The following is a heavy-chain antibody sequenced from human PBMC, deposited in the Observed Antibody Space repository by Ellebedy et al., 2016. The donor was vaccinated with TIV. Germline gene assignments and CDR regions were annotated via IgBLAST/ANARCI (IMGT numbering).Heavy chain of an antibody. Sequence: GESLKISXAASGFIFSSHWMHWVRQTPGGGLVWVARINSGGDWTHYADSVKGRFTISRDNGKNSLYLQMNSLRPEDTALYYCAKDYSSVSYYYMDVWGKGTTVIVSS. D-gene: IGHD2-21*01. CDR2: INSGGDWT. J-gene: IGHJ6*03. CDR3: AKDYSSVSYYYMDV. CDR1: GFIFSSHW. V-gene: IGHV3-74*01.